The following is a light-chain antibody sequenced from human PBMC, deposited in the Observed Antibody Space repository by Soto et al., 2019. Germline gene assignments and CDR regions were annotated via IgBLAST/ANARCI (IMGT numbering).Light chain of an antibody. V-gene: IGKV3-20*01. CDR3: QQYGSSPPWT. CDR2: GAS. Sequence: EVVLTQSPGTLSFSRGERATLSCRASQSVSSSYLAWYQQKPGQAPRLLIYGASSRATGIPDRFSGSGSGTDFTLTISRLEPEDFAVYYCQQYGSSPPWTFGQGTKVDIK. J-gene: IGKJ1*01. CDR1: QSVSSSY.